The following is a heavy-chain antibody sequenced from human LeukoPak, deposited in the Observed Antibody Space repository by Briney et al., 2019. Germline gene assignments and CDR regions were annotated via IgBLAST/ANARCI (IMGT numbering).Heavy chain of an antibody. V-gene: IGHV4-39*07. CDR3: VRRRYNYGFDS. D-gene: IGHD5-18*01. CDR1: GGSITSNY. J-gene: IGHJ4*02. CDR2: IYYSGIS. Sequence: SETLSLTCTVSGGSITSNYWVWIRQPPGKGLEWIGSIYYSGISYYNQSLKSRVTMSVDTSKNQFSLKLSSVTAADTAVFYCVRRRYNYGFDSWGQGSLVTVSS.